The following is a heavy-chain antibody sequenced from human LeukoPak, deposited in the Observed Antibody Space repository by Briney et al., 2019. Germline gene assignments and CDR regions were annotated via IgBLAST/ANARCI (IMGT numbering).Heavy chain of an antibody. Sequence: QLGESLKISCAASGFTFSNYWMYWVRQAPGKGLVWVSRINSDGKTTNYADSVKGRFTISRDNAKNTLYLQMNSLRAEDTAVYYCARDITLTRGGRSDYWGQGTLVTVSA. CDR3: ARDITLTRGGRSDY. D-gene: IGHD3-10*01. V-gene: IGHV3-74*01. CDR1: GFTFSNYW. J-gene: IGHJ4*02. CDR2: INSDGKTT.